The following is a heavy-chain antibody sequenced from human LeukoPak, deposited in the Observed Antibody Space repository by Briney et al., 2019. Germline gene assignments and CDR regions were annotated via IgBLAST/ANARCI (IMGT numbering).Heavy chain of an antibody. J-gene: IGHJ4*02. CDR3: ASSGSYRFDY. V-gene: IGHV3-48*02. Sequence: GGSLRLSCAASGFTFSSYSMNWVRQAPGKGLEWVSHITASGTAMFYADSVKGRFTISRDNAKNSLYLQVNSLRDEDTAVYYCASSGSYRFDYWGQGTLVTVSS. CDR2: ITASGTAM. D-gene: IGHD1-26*01. CDR1: GFTFSSYS.